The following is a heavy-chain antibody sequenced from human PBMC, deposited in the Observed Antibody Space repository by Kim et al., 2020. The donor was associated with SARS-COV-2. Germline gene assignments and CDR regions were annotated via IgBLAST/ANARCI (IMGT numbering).Heavy chain of an antibody. V-gene: IGHV3-30*18. D-gene: IGHD3-10*01. J-gene: IGHJ6*02. CDR1: GFTFSSYG. CDR3: AKDLGWGVHYYYGMDV. Sequence: GGSLRLSCAASGFTFSSYGMHWVRQAPGKGLEWVAVISYDGSNKYYADSVKGRFTISRDNSKNTLYLQMNSLRAEDTAVYYCAKDLGWGVHYYYGMDVWGQGTTVTVSS. CDR2: ISYDGSNK.